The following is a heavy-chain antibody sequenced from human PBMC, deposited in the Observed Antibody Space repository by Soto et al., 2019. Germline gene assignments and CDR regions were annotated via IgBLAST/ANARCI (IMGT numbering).Heavy chain of an antibody. CDR3: AHRLGIYFLSGLPFYI. J-gene: IGHJ3*02. CDR1: GFTFSSQP. D-gene: IGHD1-26*01. V-gene: IGHV3-23*01. Sequence: PGGSLRLSCAASGFTFSSQPMSWVRQAPGMGLEWVAAIAESGGGSAYVGSVEGRFTISRDNVKIRLYLQMNSLRVEDTAVYYCAHRLGIYFLSGLPFYIWGQGTMVTVSS. CDR2: IAESGGGS.